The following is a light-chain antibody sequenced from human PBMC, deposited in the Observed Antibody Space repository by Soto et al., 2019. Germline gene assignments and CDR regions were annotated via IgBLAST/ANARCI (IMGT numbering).Light chain of an antibody. CDR3: QHYGTPPT. V-gene: IGKV3-20*01. J-gene: IGKJ5*01. CDR2: GAS. Sequence: EIVLTQSPGTLSLFPGERATLSCRASQSLTTRYLAWYQQTPGQAPRLLIYGASSRATGIPDRFSGSGSGTVFILTISRVDPEDFAVYSYQHYGTPPTFGQGTRLEIK. CDR1: QSLTTRY.